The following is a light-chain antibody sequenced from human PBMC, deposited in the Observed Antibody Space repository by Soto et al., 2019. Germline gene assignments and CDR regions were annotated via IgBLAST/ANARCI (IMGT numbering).Light chain of an antibody. CDR1: QSVYNRY. Sequence: EIVLTQSQDTLSLSPGETATISCRASQSVYNRYLAWYQQKPGQAPRLLIYGASFRDPGTPDRFSGSGSGSEFTSTISRLAPEDFVVYYCQQYSSCLPYTFGHGTTLEIK. J-gene: IGKJ2*01. CDR3: QQYSSCLPYT. V-gene: IGKV3-20*01. CDR2: GAS.